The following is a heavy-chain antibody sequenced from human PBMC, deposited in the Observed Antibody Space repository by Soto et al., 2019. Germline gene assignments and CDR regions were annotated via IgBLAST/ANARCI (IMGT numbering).Heavy chain of an antibody. D-gene: IGHD6-19*01. J-gene: IGHJ4*02. V-gene: IGHV3-48*03. CDR2: ISSSGSTI. CDR3: ARDRSSGWRFDY. CDR1: GFTFSSYE. Sequence: GGSLRLSCAASGFTFSSYEMNWVRQAPGKGLEWVSYISSSGSTIYYADSVKGRFTISRDNAKNSLYLQMNSLRAEDTAVYYCARDRSSGWRFDYWGQGTLVTVS.